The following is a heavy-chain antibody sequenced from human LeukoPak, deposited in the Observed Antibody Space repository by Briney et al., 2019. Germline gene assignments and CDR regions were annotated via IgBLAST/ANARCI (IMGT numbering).Heavy chain of an antibody. CDR3: ARLSTGYCSSTSCSQTFDY. V-gene: IGHV4-39*01. CDR2: IYYSGST. D-gene: IGHD2-2*01. Sequence: WVRQAPGKGLEWIGSIYYSGSTHYNPSLKSRVTISVDTSKNQFSLKLSSVTAADTAVYYCARLSTGYCSSTSCSQTFDYWGQGTLVTVSS. J-gene: IGHJ4*02.